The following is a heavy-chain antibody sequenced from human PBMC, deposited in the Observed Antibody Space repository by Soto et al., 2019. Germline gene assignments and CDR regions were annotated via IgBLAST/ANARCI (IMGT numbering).Heavy chain of an antibody. Sequence: SETLSLTCAFYGWSFSGYYWSWIRQPPGKGREGMGEINHSGCTNYNLSLNSRVTISVDTSKNQFSLKLSSVTAADTAVYYCARGLYDFWSGYLPKENWFDPWGQGTLVTVSS. V-gene: IGHV4-34*01. D-gene: IGHD3-3*01. CDR1: GWSFSGYY. J-gene: IGHJ5*02. CDR2: INHSGCT. CDR3: ARGLYDFWSGYLPKENWFDP.